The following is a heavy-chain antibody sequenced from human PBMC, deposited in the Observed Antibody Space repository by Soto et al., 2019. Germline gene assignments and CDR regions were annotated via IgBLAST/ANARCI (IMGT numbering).Heavy chain of an antibody. V-gene: IGHV1-2*04. Sequence: QVQLVQSGAGVKKPGASVKVSCKAAGYTFTGYYMHWVRQAPGQGLEWMGWINPNSGGTNYAQKFQGWVTMTRDTSISTAYMELSRLRSDDTAVYYCARFALGEDYYYGMDVWGQGTTVTVSS. CDR3: ARFALGEDYYYGMDV. CDR2: INPNSGGT. D-gene: IGHD3-10*01. CDR1: GYTFTGYY. J-gene: IGHJ6*02.